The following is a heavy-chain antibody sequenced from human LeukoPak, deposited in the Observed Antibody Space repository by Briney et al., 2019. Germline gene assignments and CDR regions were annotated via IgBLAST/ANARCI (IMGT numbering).Heavy chain of an antibody. J-gene: IGHJ4*02. V-gene: IGHV1-46*01. CDR1: GYTFTSYY. CDR2: INPSGGST. CDR3: ARVEGGLGPDY. Sequence: ASVKVSCKASGYTFTSYYMHWVRQAPGQGLEWMGIINPSGGSTSYAQKFQDRVTMTRDTSTSTDFMELRSLRSEDTAVYYCARVEGGLGPDYWGQGTLVTVSS. D-gene: IGHD7-27*01.